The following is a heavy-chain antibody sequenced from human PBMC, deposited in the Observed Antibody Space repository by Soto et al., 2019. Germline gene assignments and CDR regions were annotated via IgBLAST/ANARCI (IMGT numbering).Heavy chain of an antibody. D-gene: IGHD2-15*01. CDR2: ISTYNGDT. Sequence: QVQLVQSGAEVRKPGASVKVSCKASGYTFSTSAMSWLRQATGQGLVCMGCISTYNGDTNDAPQSQDSVTMTSDPSTNTADVELRSLRYDYPAAYYCASPGAAPYDGYGMDVWGQGTRVIVS. J-gene: IGHJ6*02. V-gene: IGHV1-18*01. CDR1: GYTFSTSA. CDR3: ASPGAAPYDGYGMDV.